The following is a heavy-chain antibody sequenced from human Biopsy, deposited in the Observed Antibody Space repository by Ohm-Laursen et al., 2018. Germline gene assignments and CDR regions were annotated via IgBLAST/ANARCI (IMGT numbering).Heavy chain of an antibody. J-gene: IGHJ4*02. CDR1: GGSIGSFF. Sequence: SETLPLTWTVSGGSIGSFFWSWIRQPPGKGLEWVGYIYYSGSTNYNPSLRSRVTISVDRSKNQFSLELSSVTAADTAVYYCARVGAGAPSIDYFDYWGQGALVTVSS. CDR2: IYYSGST. D-gene: IGHD1-26*01. CDR3: ARVGAGAPSIDYFDY. V-gene: IGHV4-59*01.